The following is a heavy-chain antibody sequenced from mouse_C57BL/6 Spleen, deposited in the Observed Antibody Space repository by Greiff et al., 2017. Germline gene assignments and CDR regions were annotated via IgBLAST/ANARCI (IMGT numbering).Heavy chain of an antibody. D-gene: IGHD1-1*01. CDR2: ISDGGSYT. J-gene: IGHJ3*01. CDR1: GFTFSSYA. Sequence: EVKLQESGGGLVKPGGSLKLSCAASGFTFSSYAMSWVRQTPEKRLAWVATISDGGSYTYYPDNVKGRFTISRDNAKNNLYLQMSHLKSEDTAMYYCARDDYYGSSSFAYWGQGTLVTVSA. V-gene: IGHV5-4*01. CDR3: ARDDYYGSSSFAY.